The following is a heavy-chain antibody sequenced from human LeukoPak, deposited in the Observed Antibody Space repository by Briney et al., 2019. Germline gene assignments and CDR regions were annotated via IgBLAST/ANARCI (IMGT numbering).Heavy chain of an antibody. D-gene: IGHD1-7*01. J-gene: IGHJ3*02. CDR1: GFTFSSYA. V-gene: IGHV3-21*01. CDR2: ISSSSSYI. CDR3: ARDSRNWNYDAFDI. Sequence: GGSLRLSCAASGFTFSSYAMNWVRQAPGKGLEWVSSISSSSSYIYYADSVKGRFTISRDNAKNSLYLQMNSLRVEDTAVYYCARDSRNWNYDAFDIWGQGTMVTVSS.